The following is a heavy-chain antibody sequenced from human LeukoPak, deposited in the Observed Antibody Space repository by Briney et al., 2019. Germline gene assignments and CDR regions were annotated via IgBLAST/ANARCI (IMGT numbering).Heavy chain of an antibody. D-gene: IGHD3-16*02. CDR3: ARDVWGSYRRDYFDY. V-gene: IGHV3-7*01. CDR2: INQDGSEK. J-gene: IGHJ4*02. Sequence: GGSLRLSCAASGFTFSSYWMSWVRQAPGKGLEWVANINQDGSEKYYVDSVKGRFTISRDNAKNSLYLQMNSLRAEDTAVYYCARDVWGSYRRDYFDYWGQGTLVTVSS. CDR1: GFTFSSYW.